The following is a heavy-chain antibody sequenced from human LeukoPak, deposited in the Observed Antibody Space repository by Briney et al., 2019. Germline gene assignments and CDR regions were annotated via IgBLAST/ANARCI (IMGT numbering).Heavy chain of an antibody. CDR2: IYHSGST. J-gene: IGHJ3*02. Sequence: SETLSLTCTVSGYSISSGYYWGWIRQPPGKGLEWIGIIYHSGSTYYNPSLKSRFTISVDTSKNQFSLKLSSVTAADTAVYYCARYYYDSSGYYGGSAFDIWGQGTMVTVPS. D-gene: IGHD3-22*01. CDR3: ARYYYDSSGYYGGSAFDI. V-gene: IGHV4-38-2*02. CDR1: GYSISSGYY.